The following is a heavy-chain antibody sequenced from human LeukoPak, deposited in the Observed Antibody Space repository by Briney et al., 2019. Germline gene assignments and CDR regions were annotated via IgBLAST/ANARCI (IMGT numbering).Heavy chain of an antibody. V-gene: IGHV3-23*01. Sequence: GGSLRLSCAASEFTFNYYAMNWVRQAPGKGLEWVSAISGSGGTPYYADSVKGRFTISRDNSKNTLYLQMNSLRAEDTAVYYCAKDPTPIAASYYFDYWGQGTLVTVSS. J-gene: IGHJ4*02. CDR2: ISGSGGTP. D-gene: IGHD6-6*01. CDR3: AKDPTPIAASYYFDY. CDR1: EFTFNYYA.